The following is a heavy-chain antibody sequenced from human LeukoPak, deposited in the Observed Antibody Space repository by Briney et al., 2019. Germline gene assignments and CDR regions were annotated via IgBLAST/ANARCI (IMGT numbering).Heavy chain of an antibody. CDR1: GGSISSYY. J-gene: IGHJ6*03. CDR2: IYTSGST. CDR3: GRGGYYVGV. Sequence: SETLSLTCTVSGGSISSYYWSWIRQPPGKGLEWIGYIYTSGSTNYNPSLKSRVTISADTSNNQFSLKLSSVTAADTAVYYCGRGGYYVGVWGKGTTVTVSS. V-gene: IGHV4-4*09.